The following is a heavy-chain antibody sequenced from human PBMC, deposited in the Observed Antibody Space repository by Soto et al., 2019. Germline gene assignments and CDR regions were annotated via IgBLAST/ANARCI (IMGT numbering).Heavy chain of an antibody. Sequence: PSETLSLTCTVSGGSISSYYWSWIRQPPGKGLEWIGYIYYSGSTNYNPSLKSRVTISVDTSKNQFSLKLSSVTAADTAVYYCARVDCSGGSCYSGYWGQGTLVTVSS. CDR3: ARVDCSGGSCYSGY. J-gene: IGHJ4*02. CDR2: IYYSGST. V-gene: IGHV4-59*01. CDR1: GGSISSYY. D-gene: IGHD2-15*01.